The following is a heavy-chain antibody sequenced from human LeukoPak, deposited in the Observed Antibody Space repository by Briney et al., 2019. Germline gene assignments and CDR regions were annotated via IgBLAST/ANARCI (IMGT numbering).Heavy chain of an antibody. CDR2: IIPIFGTA. CDR3: ARAHGRDGYNFGY. Sequence: SVKVSFKASGYTFTSYGISWVRQAPGQGLEWMGGIIPIFGTANYAQKFQGRVTITADESTSTAYMELSSLRSEDTAVYYCARAHGRDGYNFGYWGQGTLVTVSS. V-gene: IGHV1-69*13. J-gene: IGHJ4*02. D-gene: IGHD5-24*01. CDR1: GYTFTSYG.